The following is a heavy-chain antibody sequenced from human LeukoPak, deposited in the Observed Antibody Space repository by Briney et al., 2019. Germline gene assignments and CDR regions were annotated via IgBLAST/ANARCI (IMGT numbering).Heavy chain of an antibody. V-gene: IGHV3-30*04. CDR1: GFTFSSYA. D-gene: IGHD1-26*01. CDR2: ISYDGSNK. J-gene: IGHJ4*02. Sequence: GGSLRLSCAASGFTFSSYAMHWVRQAPGKGLEWVAVISYDGSNKYYADSVKGRFTISRDNSKNTLYLQMNSLRAEDTAVYYCARAPPVGATPFDYWGQGTLVTVSS. CDR3: ARAPPVGATPFDY.